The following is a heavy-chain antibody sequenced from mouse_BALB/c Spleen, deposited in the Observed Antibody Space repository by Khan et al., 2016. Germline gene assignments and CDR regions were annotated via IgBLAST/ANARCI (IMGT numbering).Heavy chain of an antibody. V-gene: IGHV10-1*02. Sequence: EVQLVESGGGLVQPKGSLKLSCAASGFTFNTYAMNWVRQAPGKGLEWVARIRSKSNNYATYYADSVKDRFTISRDDSQSMLYLQMNNLKTEDTAMYYCGIYDGYWFAYWGQGTLVTVSA. D-gene: IGHD2-3*01. CDR1: GFTFNTYA. CDR3: GIYDGYWFAY. J-gene: IGHJ3*01. CDR2: IRSKSNNYAT.